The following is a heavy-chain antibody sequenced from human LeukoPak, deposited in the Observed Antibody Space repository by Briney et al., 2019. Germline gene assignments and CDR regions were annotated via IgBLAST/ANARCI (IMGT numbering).Heavy chain of an antibody. J-gene: IGHJ4*02. D-gene: IGHD6-19*01. CDR2: ISGSGTTI. V-gene: IGHV3-11*01. CDR1: GFTFSDYY. CDR3: ARQVWSGWSREFDY. Sequence: GGSLRLSCAASGFTFSDYYMSWIRQAPGKGLEWVSCISGSGTTIYYADSVKGRFTISRDNAKNSLYLQMNSLRAEVTAVFYCARQVWSGWSREFDYWGQGTLVTVSS.